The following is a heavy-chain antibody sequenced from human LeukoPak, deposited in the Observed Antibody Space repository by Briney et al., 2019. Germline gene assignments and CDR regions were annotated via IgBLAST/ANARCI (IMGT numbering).Heavy chain of an antibody. CDR1: GSMSNHF. CDR2: IYDTGAT. CDR3: ARDISGGYSSSWYPNWFDP. J-gene: IGHJ5*02. D-gene: IGHD6-13*01. Sequence: SETLSLTCTVFGSMSNHFWSWIRQPPGKGLEWIGYIYDTGATDYNPSLKSRVTMSVDTSKNQFSLKLSSVTVADTAVYYCARDISGGYSSSWYPNWFDPWGQGTLVTVSS. V-gene: IGHV4-59*11.